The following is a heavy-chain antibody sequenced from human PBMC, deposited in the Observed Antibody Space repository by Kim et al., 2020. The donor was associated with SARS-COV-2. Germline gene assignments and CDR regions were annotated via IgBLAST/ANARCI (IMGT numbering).Heavy chain of an antibody. CDR2: IRKKTNKYTT. CDR1: GFTFSDHY. Sequence: GGSLRLSCAASGFTFSDHYMDWVRQAPGQGLEWVGRIRKKTNKYTTEYAASVNGRITISRDDSKNSLFLQLNSLKSEDTAIYYCTRVQVISGNYFLDSWGQGSLVTVSS. CDR3: TRVQVISGNYFLDS. V-gene: IGHV3-72*01. J-gene: IGHJ4*02. D-gene: IGHD2-21*01.